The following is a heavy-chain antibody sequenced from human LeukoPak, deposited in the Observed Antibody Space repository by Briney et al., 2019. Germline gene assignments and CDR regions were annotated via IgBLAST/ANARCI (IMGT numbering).Heavy chain of an antibody. V-gene: IGHV3-23*01. CDR2: ISGSGGRT. J-gene: IGHJ5*02. D-gene: IGHD3-3*01. Sequence: TGGSLRLSCAVSGFTFSSYVMTWVRQVPGKGLEWVSGISGSGGRTYYADSVKGRFTISRDNSKNTVYLQVNSLRAEDTAVYYCARDWIGRHDDFWSGYRNWFDPWGQGTLVTVSS. CDR3: ARDWIGRHDDFWSGYRNWFDP. CDR1: GFTFSSYV.